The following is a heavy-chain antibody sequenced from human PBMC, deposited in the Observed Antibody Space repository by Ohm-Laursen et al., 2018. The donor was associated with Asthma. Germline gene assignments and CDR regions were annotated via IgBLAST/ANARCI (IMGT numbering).Heavy chain of an antibody. J-gene: IGHJ6*02. CDR2: ISYDGSNK. CDR1: GFTFSSYG. Sequence: SLRLSCAASGFTFSSYGMHWVRQAPGKGLEWVAVISYDGSNKYYADSVKDRFTISRDNSKNTLYLQMNSLRAEDTAVYYCAKDNSSSRYYYYGMDVWGQGTTVTVSS. V-gene: IGHV3-30*18. CDR3: AKDNSSSRYYYYGMDV. D-gene: IGHD6-6*01.